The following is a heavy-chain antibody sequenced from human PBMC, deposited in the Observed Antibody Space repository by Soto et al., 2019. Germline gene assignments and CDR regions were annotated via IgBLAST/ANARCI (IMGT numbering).Heavy chain of an antibody. Sequence: PSETLSLTCTVSGGSISSYYWSWIRQPPGKGLEWIGYIYYSGSTNYNPSLKSRVTISVDTSKNQFSLKLSSVTAADTAVYYCARGVRYFDWLLYRRGYYYGMDVWGQGTTVTVS. CDR3: ARGVRYFDWLLYRRGYYYGMDV. CDR2: IYYSGST. V-gene: IGHV4-59*01. D-gene: IGHD3-9*01. CDR1: GGSISSYY. J-gene: IGHJ6*02.